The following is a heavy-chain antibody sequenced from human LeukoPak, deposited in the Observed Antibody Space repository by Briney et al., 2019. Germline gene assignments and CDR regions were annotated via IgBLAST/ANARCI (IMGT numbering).Heavy chain of an antibody. V-gene: IGHV3-23*01. CDR1: GFTFSSYA. Sequence: GGSLRLPCAASGFTFSSYAMSWVRQAPGKGLEWVSAISGSGGRTYYADSVKGRFTISRDNSKNTLYLQMNSLRAEDTAVYYCAKDLSSGYYYRTDYWGQGTLVTVSS. D-gene: IGHD3-22*01. CDR3: AKDLSSGYYYRTDY. CDR2: ISGSGGRT. J-gene: IGHJ4*02.